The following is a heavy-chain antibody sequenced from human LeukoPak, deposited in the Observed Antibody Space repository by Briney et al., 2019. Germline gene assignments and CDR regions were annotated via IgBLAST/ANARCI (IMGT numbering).Heavy chain of an antibody. D-gene: IGHD2-15*01. CDR1: GFTFSSYW. CDR2: INSDGSST. J-gene: IGHJ6*03. V-gene: IGHV3-74*01. Sequence: PGGSLRLSCAASGFTFSSYWMHWVRQAPGKGLVWVSRINSDGSSTSYADSVKGRFTISRDNAKNTLYLQMNSLRAEDTAVYYCARALVVVAANYYYYYMDVWGKGTTVTISS. CDR3: ARALVVVAANYYYYYMDV.